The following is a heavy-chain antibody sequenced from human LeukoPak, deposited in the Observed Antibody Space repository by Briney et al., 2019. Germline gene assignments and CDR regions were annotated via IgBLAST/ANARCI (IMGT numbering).Heavy chain of an antibody. CDR1: GFTFSSFG. J-gene: IGHJ4*02. D-gene: IGHD6-19*01. CDR3: ARDWFESGWHLDY. CDR2: ISKDGSHE. Sequence: PGGSLRLSCAASGFTFSSFGMHWVRQPPGKGLEWVSLISKDGSHEFYADSVKGRFTISRDNFKNSLFLDMASLGPEDTAVYYCARDWFESGWHLDYWGQGALSPSPQ. V-gene: IGHV3-30*13.